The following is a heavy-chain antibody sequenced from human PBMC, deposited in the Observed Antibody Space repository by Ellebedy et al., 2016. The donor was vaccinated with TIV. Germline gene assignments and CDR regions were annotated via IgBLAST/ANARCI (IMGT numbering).Heavy chain of an antibody. D-gene: IGHD3-22*01. V-gene: IGHV3-23*01. CDR2: ISHTGSRK. Sequence: PGGSLRLSCLASGFTFSGYAMSWVRQAPGKGLEWVSTISHTGSRKYYADSVEARFTISRDNAKKTLYLQMNSLRAEDKVIYYCAKGRGGGSDSSAPRYYFDYWGLGTLVTVSS. CDR3: AKGRGGGSDSSAPRYYFDY. J-gene: IGHJ4*02. CDR1: GFTFSGYA.